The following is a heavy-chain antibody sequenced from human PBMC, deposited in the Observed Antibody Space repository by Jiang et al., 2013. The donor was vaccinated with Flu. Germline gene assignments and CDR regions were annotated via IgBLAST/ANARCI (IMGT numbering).Heavy chain of an antibody. V-gene: IGHV4-39*07. J-gene: IGHJ3*01. D-gene: IGHD5-18*01. CDR2: VYYSGYT. Sequence: GLVKPPETLSLTCSVFGDSISSTSYYWAWIRQIPGKGLEWIGSVYYSGYTYYNPSLQSRATLSADTSNNQLSLKLSSVTAADTAVYYCAKPRGHGYNVPESLDTFDVWGPGTAVTVSS. CDR3: AKPRGHGYNVPESLDTFDV. CDR1: GDSISSTSYY.